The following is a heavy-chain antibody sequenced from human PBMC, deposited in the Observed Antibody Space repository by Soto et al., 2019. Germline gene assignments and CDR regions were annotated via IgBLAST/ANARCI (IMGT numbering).Heavy chain of an antibody. Sequence: EVQLVESGGGLVKPGGSLRLSCAASGFTFSSYSMNRVRQAPGKGLEWVSSISSSSSYIYYADSVKGRFTISRDNAKNSLYLQMNSLRAEDTAVYYCARVADIVVVPAANYYYYYGMDVWGQGTTVTVSS. D-gene: IGHD2-2*01. J-gene: IGHJ6*02. CDR1: GFTFSSYS. CDR3: ARVADIVVVPAANYYYYYGMDV. CDR2: ISSSSSYI. V-gene: IGHV3-21*01.